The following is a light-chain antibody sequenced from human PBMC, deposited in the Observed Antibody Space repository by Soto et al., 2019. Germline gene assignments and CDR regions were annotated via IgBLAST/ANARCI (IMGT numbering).Light chain of an antibody. Sequence: QSVLTQPPSASGTPGQRVNISCSGGSSNIGRNTVNWYRQLPGTAPTLLIYDNIQRSSGVPDRVSGSASGTSASLAISGLQSEDEADYYCAAWDDSLNGLVFGGGTKLTVL. CDR1: SSNIGRNT. J-gene: IGLJ2*01. CDR2: DNI. V-gene: IGLV1-44*01. CDR3: AAWDDSLNGLV.